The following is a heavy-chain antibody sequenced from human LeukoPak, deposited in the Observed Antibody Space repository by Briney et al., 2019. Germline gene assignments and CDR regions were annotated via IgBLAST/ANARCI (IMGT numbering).Heavy chain of an antibody. J-gene: IGHJ4*02. V-gene: IGHV4-31*03. CDR2: IYYSGST. D-gene: IGHD3-22*01. CDR3: ARGSGYPNFFDY. Sequence: KTSETLSLTCTVSGGSISSSSYYWGWIRQPPGKGLEWIGYIYYSGSTYYNPSLKSRVTISVDTSKNQFSLKLSSVTAADTAVYYCARGSGYPNFFDYWGQGTLVTVSS. CDR1: GGSISSSSYY.